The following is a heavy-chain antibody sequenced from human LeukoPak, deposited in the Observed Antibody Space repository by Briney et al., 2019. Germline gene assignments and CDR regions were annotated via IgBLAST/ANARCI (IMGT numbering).Heavy chain of an antibody. CDR3: ARSLRTMVRGVIKSVAFDI. J-gene: IGHJ3*02. CDR2: IYYSGST. CDR1: GGSISSYY. Sequence: SETLSLTCTVSGGSISSYYRSWIRQPPGKGLEWIGYIYYSGSTNYNPSLKSRVTISVDTSKNQFSLKLSSVTAADTAVYYCARSLRTMVRGVIKSVAFDIWGQGTMVTVSS. D-gene: IGHD3-10*01. V-gene: IGHV4-59*08.